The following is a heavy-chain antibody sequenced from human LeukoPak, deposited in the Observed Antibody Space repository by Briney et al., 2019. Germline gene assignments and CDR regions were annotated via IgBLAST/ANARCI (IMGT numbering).Heavy chain of an antibody. CDR2: IKQDRSEK. CDR3: ARLREIPVFGVVTKSTSYFDY. Sequence: GGSLRLSCAASGFTFSSSGMHWVRQAPGKGLELVANIKQDRSEKYYVDSVKGRFTISRDNAKNSLYLQMNSLRAEDTAVYYCARLREIPVFGVVTKSTSYFDYWGQGTLVTVSS. D-gene: IGHD3-3*01. CDR1: GFTFSSSG. V-gene: IGHV3-7*01. J-gene: IGHJ4*02.